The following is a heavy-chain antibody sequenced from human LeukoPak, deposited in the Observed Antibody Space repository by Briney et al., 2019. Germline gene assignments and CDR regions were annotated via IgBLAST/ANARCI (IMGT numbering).Heavy chain of an antibody. J-gene: IGHJ2*01. V-gene: IGHV4-34*01. Sequence: SETLSLTCAVYGGSFSGYYWSWIRQPPGKGLEWIGEINHSGSTNYNPSLKSRVTISVDTSKNQFSLKLSSVTAAGTAVYYCARSPSSSWANWYFDLWGRGTLVTVSS. CDR2: INHSGST. CDR3: ARSPSSSWANWYFDL. D-gene: IGHD6-13*01. CDR1: GGSFSGYY.